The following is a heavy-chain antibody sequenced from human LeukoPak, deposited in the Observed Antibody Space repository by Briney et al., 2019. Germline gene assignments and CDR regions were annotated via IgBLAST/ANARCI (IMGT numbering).Heavy chain of an antibody. J-gene: IGHJ3*02. CDR2: IYYSGRT. CDR1: GGSISSSSFY. CDR3: ASSPLLWFGGRHAFDI. V-gene: IGHV4-39*07. D-gene: IGHD3-10*01. Sequence: SETLSLTCTVSGGSISSSSFYWGWIRQPPGKGLECIGSIYYSGRTYYNPSLKSRVTISVDTSKNQFSLKLSSVTAADTAVYYCASSPLLWFGGRHAFDIWGQGTMVTVSS.